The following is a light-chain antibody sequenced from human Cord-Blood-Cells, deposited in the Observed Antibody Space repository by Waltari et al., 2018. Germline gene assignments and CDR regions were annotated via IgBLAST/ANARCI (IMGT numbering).Light chain of an antibody. Sequence: IVLTQSPGTLSLSPGERATLSCRASQSVSSSYLAWYQQTPGQAPRLLIYGASSRATGIPDRFSGSGSGTDFTLTISRLEPEDFAVYYCQQYGSSPTFGPGTKVDIK. CDR2: GAS. CDR3: QQYGSSPT. J-gene: IGKJ3*01. CDR1: QSVSSSY. V-gene: IGKV3-20*01.